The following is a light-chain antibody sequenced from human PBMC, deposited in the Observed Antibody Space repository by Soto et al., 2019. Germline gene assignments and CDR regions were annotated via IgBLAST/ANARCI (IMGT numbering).Light chain of an antibody. CDR2: AAS. CDR3: QQSYSNTIT. J-gene: IGKJ5*01. V-gene: IGKV1-39*01. CDR1: QSIRSY. Sequence: DIQMTQYPSSLSASVGDRVTITCRASQSIRSYLNWYQKKKGKAPKLLIYAASSLQSGVPSRFSGSGYGTDLTITISSMQNEDFATYYCQQSYSNTITFGQGTRLEIK.